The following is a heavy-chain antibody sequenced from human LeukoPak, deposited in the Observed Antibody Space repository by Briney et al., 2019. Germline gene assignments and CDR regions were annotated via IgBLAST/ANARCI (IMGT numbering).Heavy chain of an antibody. CDR2: ISSSSGNL. Sequence: GGSLRLSCAASGFTFSDHYMSWVRQAPGKGLEWVSFISSSSGNLNYYAESVKGRFTISRDNAKNSLYLQMNSLRAEDTAVYYCARAARSTAGPGDLDYWGQGTLVTVSS. CDR3: ARAARSTAGPGDLDY. D-gene: IGHD6-19*01. V-gene: IGHV3-11*05. CDR1: GFTFSDHY. J-gene: IGHJ4*02.